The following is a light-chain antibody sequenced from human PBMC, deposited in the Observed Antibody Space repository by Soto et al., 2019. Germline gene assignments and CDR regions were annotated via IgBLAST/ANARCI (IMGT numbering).Light chain of an antibody. V-gene: IGKV3-11*01. CDR1: QSVHAY. CDR3: QQRSTWPPWT. J-gene: IGKJ3*01. CDR2: DAS. Sequence: EVVLTQFPATLSLSPGERATLSCRASQSVHAYLAWYQQNPGQPPRLLIYDASNRATGVPPRLSGSGSGTDFTLTISSLEPEYAAVYYCQQRSTWPPWTFGPGTKVDF.